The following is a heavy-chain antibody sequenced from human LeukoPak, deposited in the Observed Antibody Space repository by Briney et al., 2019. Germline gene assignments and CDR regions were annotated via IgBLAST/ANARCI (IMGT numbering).Heavy chain of an antibody. V-gene: IGHV3-33*01. CDR3: ARGASIAAAGRFDP. D-gene: IGHD6-13*01. CDR1: GFTFSSYG. CDR2: IWYDGSNK. J-gene: IGHJ5*02. Sequence: GGSLRLSCAASGFTFSSYGMHWVRQAPGKGLEWVAVIWYDGSNKYYADSVKGRFTISRDNSKNTLYLQMNSLRAEDTAVYYCARGASIAAAGRFDPWGQGTLVTVSS.